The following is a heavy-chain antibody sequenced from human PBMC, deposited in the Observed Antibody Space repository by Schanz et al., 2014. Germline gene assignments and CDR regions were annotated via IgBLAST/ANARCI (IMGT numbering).Heavy chain of an antibody. CDR2: ISGSGVTI. J-gene: IGHJ6*03. V-gene: IGHV3-23*04. Sequence: EVQLVESGGGVVRPGGSLRLSCAGSGFTFSSYAMSWVRQTPGKWLEWVSVISGSGVTIYYADSVKGRFTISRDNSMNTLHLQMDGLRVEDTAVYYCASDAVALGTGYVMDVWGKGTPVTVSS. D-gene: IGHD2-15*01. CDR3: ASDAVALGTGYVMDV. CDR1: GFTFSSYA.